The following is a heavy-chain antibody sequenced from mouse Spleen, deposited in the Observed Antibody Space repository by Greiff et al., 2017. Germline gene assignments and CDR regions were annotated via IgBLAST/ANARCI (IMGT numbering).Heavy chain of an antibody. J-gene: IGHJ2*01. Sequence: EVKLVESGGGLVKPGGSLKLSCAASGFTFSSYAMSWVRQTPEKRLEWVATISDGGSYTYYPDNVKGRFTISRDNAKNNLYLQMSHLKSEDTAMYYCARDQEGQLGFDYWGQGTTLTVSS. CDR1: GFTFSSYA. D-gene: IGHD4-1*02. CDR2: ISDGGSYT. V-gene: IGHV5-4*01. CDR3: ARDQEGQLGFDY.